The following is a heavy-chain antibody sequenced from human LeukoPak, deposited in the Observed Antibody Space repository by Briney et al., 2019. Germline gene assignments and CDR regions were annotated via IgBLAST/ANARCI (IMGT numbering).Heavy chain of an antibody. J-gene: IGHJ4*02. Sequence: PGGSLRLSCAASGFTFSSYAMHWVRQAPGKGLEWVAVIPYDGSNKYYADSVKGRFTISRDNSKNTLYLQMNSLRAEDTAVYYCARSRIAAAGYFDYWGQGTLVTVSS. D-gene: IGHD6-13*01. CDR2: IPYDGSNK. CDR3: ARSRIAAAGYFDY. CDR1: GFTFSSYA. V-gene: IGHV3-30*04.